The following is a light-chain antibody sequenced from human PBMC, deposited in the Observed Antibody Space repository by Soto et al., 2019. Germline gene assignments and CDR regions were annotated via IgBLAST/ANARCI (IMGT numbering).Light chain of an antibody. J-gene: IGKJ1*01. CDR3: QQYDKYST. CDR2: DAS. CDR1: QTISVS. V-gene: IGKV1-5*01. Sequence: IQMTQSPSTLSASVGDTVTITCRASQTISVSLAWYQQKPGKAPNLLIYDASTLQEGVPSRFSGSGSGTEFTLTVTSLQPDDFTTYFCQQYDKYSTFGQGTKVDFK.